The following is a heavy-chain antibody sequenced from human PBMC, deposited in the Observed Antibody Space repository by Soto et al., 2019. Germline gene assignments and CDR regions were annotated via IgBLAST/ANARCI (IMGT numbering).Heavy chain of an antibody. V-gene: IGHV3-23*01. D-gene: IGHD1-20*01. J-gene: IGHJ4*02. CDR2: ISANDVGT. CDR3: AKAKNDYNWDNRPPFDY. Sequence: PGGSLRLACEASGFTLRNYAMTWICQAPGKWLEWVSLISANDVGTYYAESVKTRFTISTDQSRNTVYLQMDSLRADDTAIYYCAKAKNDYNWDNRPPFDYWGQGTLVTVSS. CDR1: GFTLRNYA.